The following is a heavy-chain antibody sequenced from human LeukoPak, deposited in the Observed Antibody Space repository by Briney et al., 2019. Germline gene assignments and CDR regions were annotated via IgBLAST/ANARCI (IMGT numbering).Heavy chain of an antibody. D-gene: IGHD2-15*01. V-gene: IGHV4-39*01. Sequence: PSETLSLTCTVSGGSISSSSYYWGWIRQPPGKGLEWIGSIYYSGSAYYNPSLKSRVTISVDTSKNQFSLKLSSVTAADTAVYYCARHWDHTTPHMDVWGKGTTVTVSS. CDR1: GGSISSSSYY. CDR2: IYYSGSA. J-gene: IGHJ6*03. CDR3: ARHWDHTTPHMDV.